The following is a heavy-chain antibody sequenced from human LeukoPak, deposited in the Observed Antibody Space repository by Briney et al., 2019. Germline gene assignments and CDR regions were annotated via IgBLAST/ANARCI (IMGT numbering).Heavy chain of an antibody. CDR1: GFTFRSPW. D-gene: IGHD6-19*01. V-gene: IGHV3-74*01. CDR3: AKDPARSSGWSMGYYYYYMDV. J-gene: IGHJ6*03. Sequence: PGGSLRLSCAASGFTFRSPWMHWVRQAPGKGLVWVSSIDTDGSSTRYADSVKGRFTISRDNSKNTLYLQMNSLRAEDTAVYYCAKDPARSSGWSMGYYYYYMDVWGKGTTVTVSS. CDR2: IDTDGSST.